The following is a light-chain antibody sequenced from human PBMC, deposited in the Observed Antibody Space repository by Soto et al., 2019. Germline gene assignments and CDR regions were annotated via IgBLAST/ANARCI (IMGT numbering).Light chain of an antibody. V-gene: IGKV3-15*01. CDR3: QQSNNWPRT. CDR2: DAS. Sequence: EIVITQSPATLSVSPGERATLSCRASQGVSSNLAWYQQKPGQAPRLLIYDASTRATGIPARFSGSGSGTEFTLTISSLQSEDFAVYYCQQSNNWPRTFGQGTKVDIK. CDR1: QGVSSN. J-gene: IGKJ1*01.